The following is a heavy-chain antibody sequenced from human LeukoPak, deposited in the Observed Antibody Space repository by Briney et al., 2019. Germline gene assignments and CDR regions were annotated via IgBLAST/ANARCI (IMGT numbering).Heavy chain of an antibody. CDR3: ARVDGGCEYYYMGV. D-gene: IGHD3-10*01. CDR1: GFTLSSHG. J-gene: IGHJ6*03. CDR2: SSSIGGRT. V-gene: IGHV3-23*01. Sequence: GGSLRLPCAASGFTLSSHGMNWVRQAPGKGLEWVSGSSSIGGRTYYADSVKGRFTVTRDNARDTLHLQMNSLRAEDTAVYYCARVDGGCEYYYMGVWGKGTTVTISS.